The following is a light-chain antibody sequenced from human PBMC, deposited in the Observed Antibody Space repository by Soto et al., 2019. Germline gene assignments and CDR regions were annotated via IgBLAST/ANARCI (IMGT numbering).Light chain of an antibody. Sequence: EIVLTQSPGTLSLSPGERATLSCRASQSVISTYLAWYQQKPGQAPRLLIYGASSRATGIPDRFSGSGSGTDFTLTFTRLEPEDFAVYYCEYYGTSITFGGGTKVDIK. CDR1: QSVISTY. J-gene: IGKJ4*01. CDR3: EYYGTSIT. CDR2: GAS. V-gene: IGKV3-20*01.